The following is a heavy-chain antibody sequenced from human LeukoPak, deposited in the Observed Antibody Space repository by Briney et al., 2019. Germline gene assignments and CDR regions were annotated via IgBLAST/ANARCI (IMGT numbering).Heavy chain of an antibody. D-gene: IGHD3-22*01. CDR2: IIPIFGTA. CDR3: ARDGGYYDSSVFGI. J-gene: IGHJ3*02. CDR1: GGTFSIYA. Sequence: ASVKVSCKASGGTFSIYAISWVRQAPGQGLEWMGGIIPIFGTANYAQKFQGRVTMTRDTSTSTVYMELSSLRSEDTAVYYCARDGGYYDSSVFGIWGQGTMVTVSS. V-gene: IGHV1-69*05.